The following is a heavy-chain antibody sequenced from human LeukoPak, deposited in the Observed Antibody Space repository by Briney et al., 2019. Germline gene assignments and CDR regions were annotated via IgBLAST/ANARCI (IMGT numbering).Heavy chain of an antibody. V-gene: IGHV1-46*01. Sequence: ASVKVSCKASGYTFTSYYMHWVRQAPGQGLEWMGIINPSGGSTSYAQKFQGRVTMTRDTSTSTAYMELRSLRSDDTAVYYCARGLAVAGDYYYYMDVWGKGTTVTISS. CDR1: GYTFTSYY. CDR2: INPSGGST. D-gene: IGHD6-19*01. CDR3: ARGLAVAGDYYYYMDV. J-gene: IGHJ6*03.